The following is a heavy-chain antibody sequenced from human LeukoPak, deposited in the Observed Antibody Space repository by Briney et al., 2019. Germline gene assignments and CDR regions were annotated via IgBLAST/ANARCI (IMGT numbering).Heavy chain of an antibody. CDR3: TNYDDSSDLWGY. D-gene: IGHD3-22*01. J-gene: IGHJ4*02. Sequence: GGSLRLSCAASGFTSSDSGMHWVRQAPGKGLEWVGRMRSKTQNYATAYAASVKGRFTISRDDSKNTAFLQMNSLKTEDTAVYYCTNYDDSSDLWGYWGQGTLVTVSS. CDR2: MRSKTQNYAT. CDR1: GFTSSDSG. V-gene: IGHV3-73*01.